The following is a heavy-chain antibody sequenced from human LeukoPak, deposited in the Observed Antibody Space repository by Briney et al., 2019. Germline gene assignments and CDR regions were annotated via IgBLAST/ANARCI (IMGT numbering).Heavy chain of an antibody. D-gene: IGHD6-19*01. CDR3: AKVASADAQARLNY. V-gene: IGHV3-23*01. CDR2: ISGSGGST. Sequence: GGSLRLSCAASGFTFSSYGMHWVRQAPGKGLEWVSAISGSGGSTYYADSVKGRFTISRDNSKNTLYLQMNSLRAEDTAVYYCAKVASADAQARLNYWGQGTLVTVSA. J-gene: IGHJ4*02. CDR1: GFTFSSYG.